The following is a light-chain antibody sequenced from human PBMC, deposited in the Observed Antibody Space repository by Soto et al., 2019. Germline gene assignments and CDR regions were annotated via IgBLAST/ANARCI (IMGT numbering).Light chain of an antibody. J-gene: IGKJ4*01. V-gene: IGKV1-5*03. Sequence: DIQMTQSPSTLSASVGDSVTITCRASQSISSWLAWYQQKPGKAPKLLIYTASNLESGVPSRFRGSGSGTDFALTITSLQAEDFATYYCQQLRMYPSTFGGGTKVDIK. CDR2: TAS. CDR1: QSISSW. CDR3: QQLRMYPST.